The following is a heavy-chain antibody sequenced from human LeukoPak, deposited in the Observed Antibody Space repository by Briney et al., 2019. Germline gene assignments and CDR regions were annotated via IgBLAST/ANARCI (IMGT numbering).Heavy chain of an antibody. Sequence: GGSLRLSCAASGFTFSNAWMSWVRQAPGKGLEWVGRIKSKTDGGTTDYAAPVKGRFTISRDNSKNTLYLQMNSLRAEDTAVYYCAKVVGGYSGYEGYWGQGTLVTVSS. CDR1: GFTFSNAW. V-gene: IGHV3-15*01. D-gene: IGHD5-12*01. CDR3: AKVVGGYSGYEGY. CDR2: IKSKTDGGTT. J-gene: IGHJ4*02.